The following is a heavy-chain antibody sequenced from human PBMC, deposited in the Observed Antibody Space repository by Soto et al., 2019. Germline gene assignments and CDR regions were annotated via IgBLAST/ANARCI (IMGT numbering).Heavy chain of an antibody. J-gene: IGHJ6*02. CDR2: ISYDGSNK. V-gene: IGHV3-30*18. Sequence: GGSLRLSCAASGFTFSSYGMHWARQAPGKGLEWVAVISYDGSNKYYADSVKGRFTISRDNSKNTLYLQMNSLRAEDTAVYYCAKNYGMDVWGQGTTVTVSS. CDR3: AKNYGMDV. CDR1: GFTFSSYG.